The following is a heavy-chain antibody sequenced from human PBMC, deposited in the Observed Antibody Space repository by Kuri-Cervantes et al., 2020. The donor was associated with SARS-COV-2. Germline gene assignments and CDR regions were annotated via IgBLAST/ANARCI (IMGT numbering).Heavy chain of an antibody. CDR3: ARNPHSLTSYYYYYLDV. CDR2: IIPIFGTA. CDR1: GGTFSSYA. J-gene: IGHJ6*03. V-gene: IGHV1-69*13. Sequence: SVKVSCKASGGTFSSYAITWVRQAPGQGLEWMGRIIPIFGTANYAQKFQGRVTITADESTSTAYMELSSLRSEDTAVYYCARNPHSLTSYYYYYLDVWGKGTTVTVSS. D-gene: IGHD4/OR15-4a*01.